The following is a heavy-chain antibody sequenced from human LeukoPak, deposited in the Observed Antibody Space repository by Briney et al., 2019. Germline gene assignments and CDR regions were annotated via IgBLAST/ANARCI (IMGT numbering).Heavy chain of an antibody. Sequence: PSETLSLTCTVSGGSISSYYWSWIRQPPGKGLEWIGYIYYSGSTNYNPSLKSRVTISVDTSKNQFSLKLSSVTAADTAVYYCARVPAALDFWSGYYMDYYYGMDVWGQGTTVTVSS. J-gene: IGHJ6*02. CDR3: ARVPAALDFWSGYYMDYYYGMDV. D-gene: IGHD3-3*01. CDR2: IYYSGST. CDR1: GGSISSYY. V-gene: IGHV4-59*01.